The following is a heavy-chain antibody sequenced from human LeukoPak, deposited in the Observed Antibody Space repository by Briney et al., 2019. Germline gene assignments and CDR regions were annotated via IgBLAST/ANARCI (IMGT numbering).Heavy chain of an antibody. CDR1: RFTFSSYV. J-gene: IGHJ4*02. CDR3: ARVTLSGGPVAAYFDY. CDR2: IYSGGGT. Sequence: GGSLRLSCAASRFTFSSYVMSWVRQAPGKGLEWVSIIYSGGGTFYADSVKGRFTFSRDNSKNTLYLQMNNLRAEDTAVYYCARVTLSGGPVAAYFDYWGQGTLVTVSS. V-gene: IGHV3-53*01. D-gene: IGHD6-19*01.